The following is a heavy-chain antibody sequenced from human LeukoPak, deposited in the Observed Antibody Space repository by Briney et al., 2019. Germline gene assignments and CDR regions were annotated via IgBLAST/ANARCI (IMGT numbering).Heavy chain of an antibody. V-gene: IGHV3-23*01. CDR3: AKSVGYCSGSFDY. D-gene: IGHD2-15*01. CDR2: ISGSGGST. J-gene: IGHJ4*02. CDR1: GFTFSSYA. Sequence: GALRLSCAASGFTFSSYAMSWVRQAPGKGLEWVSAISGSGGSTYYADSVKGRFTISRDNSKNTLYLQMNSLRAEDTAVFYCAKSVGYCSGSFDYWGQGTLVTVSS.